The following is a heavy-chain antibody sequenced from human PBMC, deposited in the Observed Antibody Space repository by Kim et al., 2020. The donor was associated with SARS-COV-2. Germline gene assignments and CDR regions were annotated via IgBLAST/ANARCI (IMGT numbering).Heavy chain of an antibody. V-gene: IGHV3-23*01. J-gene: IGHJ5*02. CDR1: GFTFRNYA. Sequence: GGSLRLSCAASGFTFRNYAMSWVRQAPGKGLEWVSVISASGGSTYYADSMKGRFTISRDNSKNTLYLQMNSLRAEDTAVYYCAARGIAAAWGQGTLVTVSS. CDR2: ISASGGST. CDR3: AARGIAAA. D-gene: IGHD6-13*01.